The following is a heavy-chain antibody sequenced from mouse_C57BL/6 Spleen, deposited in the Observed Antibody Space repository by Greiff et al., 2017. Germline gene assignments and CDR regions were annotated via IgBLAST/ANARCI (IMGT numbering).Heavy chain of an antibody. J-gene: IGHJ4*01. Sequence: QVQLQQPGAELVKPGASVKLSCKASGYTFTSYWMQWVKQRPGQGLEWIGELDPSDSYTNYNQKFKGKATLTVDTSSSTAYMQLSSLTSEDSAVYYCARKSSYDYAMDYWGQGTSVTVSS. CDR2: LDPSDSYT. D-gene: IGHD1-1*01. V-gene: IGHV1-50*01. CDR3: ARKSSYDYAMDY. CDR1: GYTFTSYW.